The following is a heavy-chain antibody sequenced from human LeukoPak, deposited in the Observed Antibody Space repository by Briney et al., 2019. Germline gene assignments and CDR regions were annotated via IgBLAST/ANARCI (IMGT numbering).Heavy chain of an antibody. CDR2: ISSSSSTI. CDR1: GFTFSSYS. J-gene: IGHJ4*02. CDR3: ARVVFGEGDDY. V-gene: IGHV3-48*01. Sequence: PGGSLRLSCAASGFTFSSYSMNWVRQAPGKGLEWVSYISSSSSTIYYADSVKGRFTISRDNAKNLLYLQMNSLRAEDTAVYYCARVVFGEGDDYWGQGTLVTVSS. D-gene: IGHD3-10*02.